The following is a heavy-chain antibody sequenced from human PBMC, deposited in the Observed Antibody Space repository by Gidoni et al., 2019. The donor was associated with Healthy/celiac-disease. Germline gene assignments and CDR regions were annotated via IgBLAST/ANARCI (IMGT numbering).Heavy chain of an antibody. J-gene: IGHJ2*01. CDR2: IYYSGST. V-gene: IGHV4-31*03. D-gene: IGHD7-27*01. CDR1: GGSISSGGYY. CDR3: ARPTGARAGRWYFDL. Sequence: QVQLQESGPGLVKPSQTLSLTCTVSGGSISSGGYYWSWIRQHPGKGLEWIGYIYYSGSTYYNPSLKSRVTIAVVTSKNQFSLKLSSVTAADTAVYYCARPTGARAGRWYFDLWGRGTLVTVSS.